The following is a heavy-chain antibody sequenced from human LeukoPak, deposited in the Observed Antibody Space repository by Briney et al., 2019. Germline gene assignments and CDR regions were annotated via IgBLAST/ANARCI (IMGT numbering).Heavy chain of an antibody. J-gene: IGHJ4*02. CDR2: IIPIFGTA. V-gene: IGHV1-69*01. D-gene: IGHD2-21*02. Sequence: SVKVSCKASGGTFSSYAISWVRQAPGQGLEWMGGIIPIFGTANYAQKFQGRVTITADESTSTAYMELSSLRSEDTAVYYCARDLPYCGGDCHRKPYYFDYWGQGTLVTVSS. CDR1: GGTFSSYA. CDR3: ARDLPYCGGDCHRKPYYFDY.